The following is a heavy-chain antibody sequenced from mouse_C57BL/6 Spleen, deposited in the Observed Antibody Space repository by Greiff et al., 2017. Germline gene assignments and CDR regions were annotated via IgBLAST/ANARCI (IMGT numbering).Heavy chain of an antibody. V-gene: IGHV1-52*01. D-gene: IGHD2-1*01. J-gene: IGHJ4*01. CDR1: GYTFTSYW. Sequence: QVQLQQPGAELVRPGSSVKLSCKASGYTFTSYWMHCVKQRPIQGLEWIGNIDPSDSETHYNQKFKDKATLTVDKSSSTAYMQLSSLTSEDSAVYYCARTGGNSPMDYWGQGTSVTVSS. CDR3: ARTGGNSPMDY. CDR2: IDPSDSET.